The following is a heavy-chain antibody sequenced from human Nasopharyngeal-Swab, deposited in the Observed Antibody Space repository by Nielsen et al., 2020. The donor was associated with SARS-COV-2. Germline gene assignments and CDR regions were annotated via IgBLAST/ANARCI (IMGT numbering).Heavy chain of an antibody. CDR2: IYPGDSDT. Sequence: GESLKISCKGPGYSFTSYWIGWVRQMPGKGLGWMGIIYPGDSDTRYSPSFQGQVTISADKSISTAYLQWSSLKASDTAMYYCARLVSTTVTTTYFDYWGQGTLVTVSS. CDR3: ARLVSTTVTTTYFDY. D-gene: IGHD4-17*01. CDR1: GYSFTSYW. V-gene: IGHV5-51*01. J-gene: IGHJ4*02.